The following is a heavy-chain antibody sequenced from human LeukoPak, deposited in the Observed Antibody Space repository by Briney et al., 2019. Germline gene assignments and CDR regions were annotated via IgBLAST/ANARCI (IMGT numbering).Heavy chain of an antibody. J-gene: IGHJ4*02. CDR3: ARGHIAVAGNFDY. D-gene: IGHD6-19*01. CDR1: GYTFTSYY. CDR2: INPSGGRT. V-gene: IGHV1-46*01. Sequence: ASVTVSCKASGYTFTSYYMHWVRQAPGQGLEWMGIINPSGGRTSYAQKFQGRGTMTRDTSTSTVYMELNSLRSEDTAVYYCARGHIAVAGNFDYWGQGTLVTVSS.